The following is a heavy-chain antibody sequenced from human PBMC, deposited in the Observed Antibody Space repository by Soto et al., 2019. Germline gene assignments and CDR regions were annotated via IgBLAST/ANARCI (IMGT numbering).Heavy chain of an antibody. D-gene: IGHD2-21*02. J-gene: IGHJ4*02. CDR2: ITQSGDLT. V-gene: IGHV3-23*01. CDR1: GFTFSSYG. Sequence: VGSLRLSCAASGFTFSSYGMSWVRQAPGKGLEWVSAITQSGDLTFYIDSVRGRFTISKDSSENTLYLQMNNLRAEDTAVYYCAKEENAGIVVTTFDHWGPGTLVTVSS. CDR3: AKEENAGIVVTTFDH.